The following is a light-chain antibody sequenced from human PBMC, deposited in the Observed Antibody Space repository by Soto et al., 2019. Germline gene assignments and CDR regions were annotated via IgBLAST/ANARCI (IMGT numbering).Light chain of an antibody. CDR2: GAS. CDR1: QSVSSNF. CDR3: RQYGRSLASA. Sequence: EIVLTQSPGTLSLSPGESATLSCRASQSVSSNFVAWYQEKPGQAPRLLIYGASSRATGIPDRFSGSGSGTDFTLTISRLEPEDFAVYYCRQYGRSLASAIGGGTKVEIK. J-gene: IGKJ4*01. V-gene: IGKV3-20*01.